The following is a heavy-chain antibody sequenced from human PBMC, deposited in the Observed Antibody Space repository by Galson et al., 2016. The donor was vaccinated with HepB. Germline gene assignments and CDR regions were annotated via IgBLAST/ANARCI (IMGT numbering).Heavy chain of an antibody. D-gene: IGHD4-17*01. CDR1: GYTFSNYA. CDR2: INPGNDNT. V-gene: IGHV1-3*01. CDR3: ARGDMTTDYYFDY. J-gene: IGHJ4*02. Sequence: SVKVSCKASGYTFSNYAIHWVRQAPGQRLEWMGWINPGNDNTKYSQKFQGRVTITRDTSASTAHMELRSLRSEDTAVYYCARGDMTTDYYFDYWGQGTLVTVSS.